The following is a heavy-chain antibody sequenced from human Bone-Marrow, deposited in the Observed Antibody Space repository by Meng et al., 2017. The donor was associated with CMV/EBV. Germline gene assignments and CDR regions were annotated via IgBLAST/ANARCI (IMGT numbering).Heavy chain of an antibody. V-gene: IGHV3-21*01. CDR3: AREEYSSTGPYDY. D-gene: IGHD6-6*01. CDR1: GFTFSSYA. J-gene: IGHJ4*02. Sequence: GGSLRLSCAASGFTFSSYAMSWVRQAPGKGLEWVSSIGSSSSYIYYADSVKGRFTISRDNAKNSLYLQMNSLRAEDTAVYYCAREEYSSTGPYDYWGQGTLVTVSS. CDR2: IGSSSSYI.